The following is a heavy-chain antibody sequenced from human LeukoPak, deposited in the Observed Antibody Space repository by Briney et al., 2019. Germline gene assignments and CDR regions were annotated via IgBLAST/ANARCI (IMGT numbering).Heavy chain of an antibody. D-gene: IGHD3-10*01. J-gene: IGHJ6*03. CDR3: ARLRAGYGSGSGFYYYYMDV. V-gene: IGHV4-61*02. CDR1: GGSISSGSYY. CDR2: IYTSGST. Sequence: SETLSLTCTVSGGSISSGSYYWSWIRQPAGKGLEWIGRIYTSGSTNYNPSLKSRVTISVDTSKNQFSLKLSSVTAADTAVYYCARLRAGYGSGSGFYYYYMDVWDKGTTVTISS.